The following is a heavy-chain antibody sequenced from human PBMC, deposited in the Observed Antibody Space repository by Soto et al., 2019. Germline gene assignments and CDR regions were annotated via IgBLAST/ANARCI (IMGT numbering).Heavy chain of an antibody. V-gene: IGHV4-34*01. CDR3: ARMTVGATYYYYGMDV. CDR1: GGSFSGYY. CDR2: INHSGST. Sequence: SETLSLTCAVYGGSFSGYYWSWIRQPPGKGLEWIGEINHSGSTNYNPSLKSRVTISVDTSKNQFSLKLSSVTAADTAVYYCARMTVGATYYYYGMDVWGQGTTVTVSS. D-gene: IGHD1-26*01. J-gene: IGHJ6*02.